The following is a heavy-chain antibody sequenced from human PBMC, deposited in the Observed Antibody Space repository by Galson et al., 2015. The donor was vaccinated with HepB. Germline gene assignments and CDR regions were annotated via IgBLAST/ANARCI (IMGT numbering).Heavy chain of an antibody. CDR2: IRHDGANI. CDR1: GFTFRNYG. J-gene: IGHJ4*02. Sequence: SLRLSCAASGFTFRNYGMHWVRQAPGKGLEWVAVIRHDGANINYVDSVKGRFTISRDNSKNMVLLQMNSVRAEDTAVYYCAREDGPRGLGQFDYWGQGTLVTVSS. D-gene: IGHD5-24*01. V-gene: IGHV3-33*01. CDR3: AREDGPRGLGQFDY.